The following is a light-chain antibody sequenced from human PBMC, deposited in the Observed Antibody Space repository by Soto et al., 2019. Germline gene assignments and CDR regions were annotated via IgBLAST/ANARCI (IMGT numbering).Light chain of an antibody. Sequence: QSALTQPASVSGSPGQSITISCTGNSSDVGSYNYVSWYQQHPGTAPKLMIYDVSNRPSGVSNRFSASKSGDTASLTISGLQAEDEADYYCCSYTTSSTYVFGTGTKLTVL. V-gene: IGLV2-14*03. CDR1: SSDVGSYNY. J-gene: IGLJ1*01. CDR2: DVS. CDR3: CSYTTSSTYV.